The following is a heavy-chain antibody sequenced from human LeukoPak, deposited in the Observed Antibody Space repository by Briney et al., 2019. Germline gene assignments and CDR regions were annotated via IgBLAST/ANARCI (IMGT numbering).Heavy chain of an antibody. CDR3: ARHYLCGNYPEYFNQ. CDR1: GGSISSTTYY. CDR2: IYYSGNT. J-gene: IGHJ4*02. Sequence: PSETLSLTCIVSGGSISSTTYYWGWIRQPPGKRLEWIGSIYYSGNTYYNPSLKSRVTISIDTSNNQSSLNLNYVTAADTALYSFARHYLCGNYPEYFNQWGQGTLVTVSS. V-gene: IGHV4-39*01. D-gene: IGHD1-26*01.